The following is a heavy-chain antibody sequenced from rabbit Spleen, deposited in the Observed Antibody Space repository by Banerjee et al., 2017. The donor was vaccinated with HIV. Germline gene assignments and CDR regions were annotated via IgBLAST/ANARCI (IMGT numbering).Heavy chain of an antibody. D-gene: IGHD1-1*01. CDR3: ARNYVNVFDP. CDR1: GFDFSRGYD. CDR2: IYTGNVKT. Sequence: QEQLVESGGGLVKPGASLTLTCKASGFDFSRGYDMCWVRQAPGKGLEWIGCIYTGNVKTYYASWAKGRFTISKTSSTTVDLKMTSLTVADTATYFCARNYVNVFDPWGPGTLVTVS. V-gene: IGHV1S45*01. J-gene: IGHJ2*01.